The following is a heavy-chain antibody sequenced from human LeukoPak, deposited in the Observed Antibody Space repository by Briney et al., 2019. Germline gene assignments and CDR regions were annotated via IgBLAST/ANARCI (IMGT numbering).Heavy chain of an antibody. CDR2: IYFSGST. Sequence: PSETLSLTCTVADGSISSYYWNWLRQPPGKGLEWIGYIYFSGSTNYNPSFKSRVTISIDTSKNQFSLKLSSVTAADTAVYYCARARRAVADYFDYWGQGTLVTVPS. J-gene: IGHJ4*02. CDR1: DGSISSYY. V-gene: IGHV4-59*01. CDR3: ARARRAVADYFDY. D-gene: IGHD6-19*01.